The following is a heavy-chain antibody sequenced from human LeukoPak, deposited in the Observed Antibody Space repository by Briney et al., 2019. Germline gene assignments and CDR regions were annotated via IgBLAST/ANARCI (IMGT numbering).Heavy chain of an antibody. V-gene: IGHV3-66*01. J-gene: IGHJ4*02. D-gene: IGHD3-22*01. CDR1: GFTVSSNY. CDR3: ARGVDYYDSSGYYFDY. Sequence: GGSLRLSCAASGFTVSSNYMSWVRQAPGKGLEWVSVIYSGGSTYYADSVKGRFTISRDNAKNSLYLQMNSLRAEDTAVYYCARGVDYYDSSGYYFDYWGQGTLVTVSS. CDR2: IYSGGST.